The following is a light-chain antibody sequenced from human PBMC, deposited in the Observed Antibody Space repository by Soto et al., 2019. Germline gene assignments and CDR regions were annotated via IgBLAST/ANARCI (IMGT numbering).Light chain of an antibody. CDR1: QSVGSA. J-gene: IGKJ4*01. V-gene: IGKV3-15*01. Sequence: EIVMTQSPATLSVSPGETATLSCRASQSVGSAVAWYQHKPSQAPRLLIVGGSIRAPGVPGGFSGGGSGTEFTFTISSLQSEDFAVYYCQQYRNWPPLTFDGGTSVEIK. CDR2: GGS. CDR3: QQYRNWPPLT.